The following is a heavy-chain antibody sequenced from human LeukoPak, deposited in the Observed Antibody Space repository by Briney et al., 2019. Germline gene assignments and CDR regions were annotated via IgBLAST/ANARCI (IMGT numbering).Heavy chain of an antibody. CDR1: GYSFTGSY. D-gene: IGHD1-26*01. CDR3: SIDDLRGFDY. CDR2: INPNSGDT. V-gene: IGHV1-2*02. J-gene: IGHJ4*02. Sequence: ASVKVSCKASGYSFTGSYLHWVRQAPGQGLEWMGWINPNSGDTNYAQDFQGRVTMTRDTSISTAYMELSRLRSDDTAVYYCSIDDLRGFDYCGQGTLVTVSS.